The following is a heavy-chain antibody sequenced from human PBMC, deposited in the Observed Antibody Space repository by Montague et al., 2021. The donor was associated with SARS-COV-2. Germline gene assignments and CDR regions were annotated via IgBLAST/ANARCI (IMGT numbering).Heavy chain of an antibody. D-gene: IGHD1-26*01. Sequence: SETLSLTCTVSGYSISSGYYCGWIRQPAKGVLWFIGSIYNSGTTYYNPSIKRRVTISVDTSKNQFSLKLTSVTAADTAVYYCWGGVGEAYYYCRMDVWGQGTMVTVSS. CDR1: GYSISSGYY. CDR3: WGGVGEAYYYCRMDV. J-gene: IGHJ6*02. V-gene: IGHV4-38-2*02. CDR2: IYNSGTT.